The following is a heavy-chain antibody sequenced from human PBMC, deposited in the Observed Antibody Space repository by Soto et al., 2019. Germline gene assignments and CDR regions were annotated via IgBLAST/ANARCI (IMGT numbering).Heavy chain of an antibody. D-gene: IGHD6-13*01. V-gene: IGHV3-30-3*01. CDR3: AREAGTGGYYFDY. J-gene: IGHJ4*02. Sequence: GGSLKLSGETSGFTFSRYAMHWVRQAPGKGLEWVAVISYDGSNKYYADSVKGRFTISRDNSKNTLYLQMNSLRAEDTAVYYCAREAGTGGYYFDYWGQGTLVTVSS. CDR1: GFTFSRYA. CDR2: ISYDGSNK.